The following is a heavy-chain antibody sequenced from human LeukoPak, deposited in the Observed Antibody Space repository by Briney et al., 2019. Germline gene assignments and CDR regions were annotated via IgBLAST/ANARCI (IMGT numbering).Heavy chain of an antibody. V-gene: IGHV3-23*01. J-gene: IGHJ5*02. CDR3: AKSRGPGSHWFDP. CDR1: GFTFSSYA. D-gene: IGHD3-10*01. Sequence: GGSLRLSCAASGFTFSSYALSWVRQAPGKGLEWVSTLSDNTYYADSVKGRFTISRDNSENTLYLEMNSLGAEDTALYFCAKSRGPGSHWFDPWGQGTLVTVSS. CDR2: LSDNT.